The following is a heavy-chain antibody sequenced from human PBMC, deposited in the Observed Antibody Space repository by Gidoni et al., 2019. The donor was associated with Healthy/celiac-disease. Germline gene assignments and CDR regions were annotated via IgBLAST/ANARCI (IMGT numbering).Heavy chain of an antibody. CDR2: IIPIFGTA. Sequence: QVQLVQSGAEVKKPGSSVKVSCKASGGTFSSYAISWVRQAPGQGLEWMGGIIPIFGTANYAQKFQGRVTITADESTSTAYMELSSLRSEDTAVYYCASTGRATVTTRGTRNAFDIWGQGTMVTVSS. D-gene: IGHD4-17*01. J-gene: IGHJ3*02. CDR1: GGTFSSYA. CDR3: ASTGRATVTTRGTRNAFDI. V-gene: IGHV1-69*01.